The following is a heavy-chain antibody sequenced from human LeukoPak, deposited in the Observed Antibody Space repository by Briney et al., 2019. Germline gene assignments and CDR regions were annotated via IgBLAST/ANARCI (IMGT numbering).Heavy chain of an antibody. CDR2: INHSGYT. CDR3: TRMTTGHDY. V-gene: IGHV4-34*01. J-gene: IGHJ4*02. D-gene: IGHD4-17*01. Sequence: SDTLSLTCAVSGVSFNDYYWSWVRQTPGKGLEWIGEINHSGYTNDSPSLKSRVTISIDTSRKQFSLNLRSVTVADTGIYYCTRMTTGHDYWGQGTLVTVSS. CDR1: GVSFNDYY.